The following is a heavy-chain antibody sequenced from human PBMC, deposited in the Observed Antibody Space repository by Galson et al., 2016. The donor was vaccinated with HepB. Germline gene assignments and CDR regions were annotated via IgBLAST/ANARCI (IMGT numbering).Heavy chain of an antibody. Sequence: SLRLSCAASGFTFSSYAMYWVRQAPGKGLEWVAVISYDGNNKYFAGSVKGRFTISRENSYNTLYLQMRSLRPEDTAVCYCAKAVGGSSVSLPDYWGQGALVTVSS. CDR2: ISYDGNNK. V-gene: IGHV3-30-3*01. J-gene: IGHJ4*02. CDR1: GFTFSSYA. CDR3: AKAVGGSSVSLPDY. D-gene: IGHD1-26*01.